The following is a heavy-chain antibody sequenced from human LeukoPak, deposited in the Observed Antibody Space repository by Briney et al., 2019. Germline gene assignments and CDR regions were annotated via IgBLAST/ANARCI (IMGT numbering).Heavy chain of an antibody. CDR2: IGAYNGNT. Sequence: ASVKVSCKASGHTFTSYGISWVRQAPGQGLEWMGWIGAYNGNTNYAQKLQGRVTMTTDTSTSTAYMELRSLRSDDTAVYYCASDTDYYYGMDVWGQGTTVTVSS. J-gene: IGHJ6*02. CDR1: GHTFTSYG. CDR3: ASDTDYYYGMDV. V-gene: IGHV1-18*01.